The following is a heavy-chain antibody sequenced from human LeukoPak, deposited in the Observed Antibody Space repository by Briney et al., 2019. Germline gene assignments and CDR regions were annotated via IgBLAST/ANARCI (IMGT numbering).Heavy chain of an antibody. CDR3: ARAGYGDSDFDY. J-gene: IGHJ4*02. Sequence: PSETLPLTCTVSGYSISSSYYWGWIRQPPGKGLEWIGSIYHSGNTYYNPSLKSRVTISLDTSKNQFSLKLSSVTAADTAMYYCARAGYGDSDFDYWGQGTLVTVSS. CDR1: GYSISSSYY. V-gene: IGHV4-38-2*02. CDR2: IYHSGNT. D-gene: IGHD4-17*01.